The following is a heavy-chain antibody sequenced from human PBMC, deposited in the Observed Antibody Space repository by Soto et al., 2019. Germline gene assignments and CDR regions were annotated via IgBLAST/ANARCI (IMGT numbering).Heavy chain of an antibody. J-gene: IGHJ6*02. V-gene: IGHV1-69*13. CDR1: GGTFSSYA. CDR2: IIPIFGTA. D-gene: IGHD6-6*01. CDR3: ARDPVEYSSSFAYYYYYYGMDV. Sequence: SVKVSCKASGGTFSSYAISWVRQAPGQGLEWMGGIIPIFGTANYAQKFQGRVTITADESTSTAYMELSSLRSEDTAVYYCARDPVEYSSSFAYYYYYYGMDVWGQGTTVTVSS.